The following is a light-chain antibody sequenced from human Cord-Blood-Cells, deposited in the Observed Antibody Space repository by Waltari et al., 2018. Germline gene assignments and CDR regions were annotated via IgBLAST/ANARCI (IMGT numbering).Light chain of an antibody. CDR2: KAS. CDR1: QSISSW. Sequence: DIQMTQSPSTLSASVGARVTITCRASQSISSWLAWYQQKPGKAPKLLIYKASSLESGVPSRFSGSGSGTEFTLTISSLQPDDFATYYCQQYNSSFGQGTKLEIK. CDR3: QQYNSS. V-gene: IGKV1-5*03. J-gene: IGKJ2*01.